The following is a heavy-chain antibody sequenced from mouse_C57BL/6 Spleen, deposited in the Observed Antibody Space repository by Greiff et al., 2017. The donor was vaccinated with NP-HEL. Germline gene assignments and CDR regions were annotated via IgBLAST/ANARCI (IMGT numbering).Heavy chain of an antibody. CDR1: GFTFSSYG. CDR3: ARHHSSGYVGYYFDY. V-gene: IGHV5-6*02. D-gene: IGHD3-2*02. Sequence: EVMLVESGGDLVKPGGSLKLSCAASGFTFSSYGMSWVRQTPDKRLEWVATISSGGSYTYYPDSVKGRFTISRDNAKNTLYLQMSSLKSEDTAMYYCARHHSSGYVGYYFDYWGQGTTLTVSS. CDR2: ISSGGSYT. J-gene: IGHJ2*01.